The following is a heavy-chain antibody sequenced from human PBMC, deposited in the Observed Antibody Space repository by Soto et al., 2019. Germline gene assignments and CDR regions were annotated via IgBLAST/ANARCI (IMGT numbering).Heavy chain of an antibody. CDR2: INPSGGST. J-gene: IGHJ3*02. Sequence: ASVKVSCKASGYTFTSYYMHWVRQAPGQGLEWMGIINPSGGSTSYAQKFQGRVTMTRDTSTSTVYMELSSLRSEDTAVYYCAKTYYDFGSGQGIDAFDIWGQGTMVTVSS. CDR3: AKTYYDFGSGQGIDAFDI. CDR1: GYTFTSYY. V-gene: IGHV1-46*03. D-gene: IGHD3-3*01.